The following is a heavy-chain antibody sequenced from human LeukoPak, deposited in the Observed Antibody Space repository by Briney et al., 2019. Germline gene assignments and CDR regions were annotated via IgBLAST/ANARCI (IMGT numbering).Heavy chain of an antibody. V-gene: IGHV3-7*04. CDR2: IDPDGSDI. CDR1: GXTISKSW. CDR3: IRGSSSY. J-gene: IGHJ4*02. Sequence: PGGSLRLSWAVSGXTISKSWMSWVRQAPGKGLEWVANIDPDGSDIYYVDSVKGRFTVSRDNAKNSLYLQMNSLRVEDTGTYYCIRGSSSYWGQGTLVTV.